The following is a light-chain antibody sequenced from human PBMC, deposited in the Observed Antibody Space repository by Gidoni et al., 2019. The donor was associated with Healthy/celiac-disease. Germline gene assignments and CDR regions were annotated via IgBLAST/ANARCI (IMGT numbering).Light chain of an antibody. J-gene: IGKJ2*01. CDR1: QSISSY. CDR3: QQSYSTLGYT. CDR2: AAS. Sequence: DIQMTQSPSSLSASVGDRVTITCRASQSISSYLNWYQQKPGKAHKLLIYAASSLQSGVPSRFSGSGSGTDFTLTISSLQPEDFATYYCQQSYSTLGYTFXQXTKLEIK. V-gene: IGKV1-39*01.